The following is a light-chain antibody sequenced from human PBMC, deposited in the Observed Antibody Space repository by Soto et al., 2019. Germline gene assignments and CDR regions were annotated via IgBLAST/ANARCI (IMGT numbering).Light chain of an antibody. CDR3: SSYTSSSTFYV. V-gene: IGLV2-14*01. Sequence: QYVLTQPASVSGSPGQSIPISCTGTSSDVGGYNYVSWYQQHPGKAPKLMIYDVSNRPSGVSNRFSGSKSGNTASLTISGLQAEDEADYYCSSYTSSSTFYVFGTGTKVTVL. J-gene: IGLJ1*01. CDR2: DVS. CDR1: SSDVGGYNY.